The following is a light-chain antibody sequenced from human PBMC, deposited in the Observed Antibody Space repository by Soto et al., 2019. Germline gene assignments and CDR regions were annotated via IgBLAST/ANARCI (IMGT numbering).Light chain of an antibody. V-gene: IGKV3-11*01. Sequence: EIVLTQSPATLSLSPGERATLSCRASQSVSSYLAWYQQKPGQAPRLLIYDASNRAAGIPARFSGSGSGTDFTLNISSLEPEDFALYCCQQRSNWPLTFGGGTKVDIK. CDR3: QQRSNWPLT. CDR1: QSVSSY. CDR2: DAS. J-gene: IGKJ4*01.